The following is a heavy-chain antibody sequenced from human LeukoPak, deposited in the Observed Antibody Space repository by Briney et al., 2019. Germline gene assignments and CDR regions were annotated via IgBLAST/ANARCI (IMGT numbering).Heavy chain of an antibody. CDR3: ARDREDYYDSSGYNGDAFDI. D-gene: IGHD3-22*01. CDR2: INWNGGST. Sequence: PGGSLLLSCAASGFTFDDYGMSWVRQAPGKGLEWVSGINWNGGSTGYADSVKGRFTIPRDNAKNSLYLQMNSLRAEDTALYYCARDREDYYDSSGYNGDAFDIWGQGTMVTVSS. J-gene: IGHJ3*02. V-gene: IGHV3-20*04. CDR1: GFTFDDYG.